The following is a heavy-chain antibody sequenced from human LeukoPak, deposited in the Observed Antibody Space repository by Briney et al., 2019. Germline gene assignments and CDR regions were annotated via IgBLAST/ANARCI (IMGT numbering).Heavy chain of an antibody. CDR2: IPYDGSNK. Sequence: GRSLRLSCAASGFTFSNYGLHWVRQAPGKGLEWVSFIPYDGSNKYYADSVKGRITISRDNSKNTLYLQMNSLRAEDTAVYYCAKDHDYGDYAVDYWGQGTLVTVSS. CDR1: GFTFSNYG. V-gene: IGHV3-30*02. CDR3: AKDHDYGDYAVDY. D-gene: IGHD4-17*01. J-gene: IGHJ4*02.